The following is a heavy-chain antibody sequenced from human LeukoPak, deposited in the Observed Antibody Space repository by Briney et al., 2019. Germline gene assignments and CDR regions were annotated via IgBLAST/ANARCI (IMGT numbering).Heavy chain of an antibody. V-gene: IGHV3-23*01. CDR3: AKRYGDSTGWFFDF. J-gene: IGHJ4*02. CDR1: KYSFDKYA. D-gene: IGHD6-13*01. CDR2: INGGCDIT. Sequence: PGGSLRLSCEGSKYSFDKYALTWVRQAPGKGLEWVSSINGGCDITYYAESVKGRFTVSRDNSKNTLFLQMNSLRAEDTAVFYCAKRYGDSTGWFFDFWGQGSLVTVSS.